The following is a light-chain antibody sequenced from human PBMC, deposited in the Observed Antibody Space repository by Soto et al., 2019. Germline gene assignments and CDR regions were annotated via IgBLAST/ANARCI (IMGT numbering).Light chain of an antibody. CDR1: SSNIGSHV. V-gene: IGLV1-44*01. Sequence: QSVLTQPPSASGTPGQRVTISCSGSSSNIGSHVVYWYQQLAGTAPKLLMYNNNQRPSVVPDRLSGSKAGTAASLTISGHQAEDEADYYCAVGGDSLDGWVFGGGTKLTVL. J-gene: IGLJ3*02. CDR3: AVGGDSLDGWV. CDR2: NNN.